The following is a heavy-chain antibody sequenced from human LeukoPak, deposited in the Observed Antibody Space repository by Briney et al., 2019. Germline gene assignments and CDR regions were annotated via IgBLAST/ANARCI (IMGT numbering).Heavy chain of an antibody. V-gene: IGHV3-23*01. CDR1: GFAFSSYA. J-gene: IGHJ4*02. CDR2: ISGSGGST. Sequence: GGSLRLSCAASGFAFSSYAMSWVRQAPGKGLEWVSAISGSGGSTYYADSVKGRFTISRDNSKNTLYLQMNSLRAEDTAVYYCARDSSSWSHFDYWGQGTLVTVSS. D-gene: IGHD6-13*01. CDR3: ARDSSSWSHFDY.